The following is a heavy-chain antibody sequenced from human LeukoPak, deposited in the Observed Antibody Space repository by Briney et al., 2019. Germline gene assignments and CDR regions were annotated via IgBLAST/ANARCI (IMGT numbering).Heavy chain of an antibody. J-gene: IGHJ6*02. Sequence: PGGPLGLSCAASELTFSGYAMTWVGQAQGKGLEGVSPISGSGGSTYYADSVKGRFTISRDNSKNTLYLQMNSLRAEDTAVYYCARPVAPPPYYYYGMDVWGQGTTVTVSS. CDR3: ARPVAPPPYYYYGMDV. CDR2: ISGSGGST. CDR1: ELTFSGYA. D-gene: IGHD5-12*01. V-gene: IGHV3-23*01.